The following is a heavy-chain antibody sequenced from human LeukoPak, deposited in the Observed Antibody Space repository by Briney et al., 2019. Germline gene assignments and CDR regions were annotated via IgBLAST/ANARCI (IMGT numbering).Heavy chain of an antibody. CDR1: GFSLTTRGMC. CDR3: ARMTSSYYYGMDV. Sequence: ESGPTLVNPTQTLTLTCTLSGFSLTTRGMCVSWIRQPPGKALEWLARIDWDDDKYYSTSLKTRLTISKDTSRNQVVFTTTNMDPVDTATYYCARMTSSYYYGMDVWGQGTTVTVSS. V-gene: IGHV2-70*11. CDR2: IDWDDDK. J-gene: IGHJ6*02.